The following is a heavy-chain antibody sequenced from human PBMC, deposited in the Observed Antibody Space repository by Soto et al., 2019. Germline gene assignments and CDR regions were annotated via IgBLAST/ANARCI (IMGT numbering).Heavy chain of an antibody. V-gene: IGHV3-33*01. CDR2: IWYDGSNK. CDR1: GFTFSSYG. CDR3: ARRGGLLGATVAFDI. Sequence: PGGSLRLSCAASGFTFSSYGMHWVRQAPGKGLEWVAVIWYDGSNKYYADSVKGRFTISRDNSKNSLYLQMNSLRAEDTAVYYCARRGGLLGATVAFDIWGQGTMVTVSS. D-gene: IGHD1-26*01. J-gene: IGHJ3*02.